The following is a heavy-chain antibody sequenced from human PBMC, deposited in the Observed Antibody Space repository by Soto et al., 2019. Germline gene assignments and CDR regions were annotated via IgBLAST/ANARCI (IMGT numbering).Heavy chain of an antibody. J-gene: IGHJ4*02. D-gene: IGHD1-1*01. V-gene: IGHV3-23*01. CDR3: AKDPRLQLGF. CDR1: GFPFGNYA. Sequence: LRLSCAASGFPFGNYAMSWVRQAPGKGLEWISGISGGGHGTNYADSVKGRFTISRDNSRNTLYLQMNSLRVEDTAVYYCAKDPRLQLGFWGQGTLVTVSS. CDR2: ISGGGHGT.